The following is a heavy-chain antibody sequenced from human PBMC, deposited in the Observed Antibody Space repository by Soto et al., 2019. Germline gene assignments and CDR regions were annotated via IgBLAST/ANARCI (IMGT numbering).Heavy chain of an antibody. Sequence: ASVKVSCKASGYTFTDYYMHWVRQAPGQGLEWMGWINPNSGGTNYAQKFRGWVTMTRDTSVSTAYMELSRLRSDDTAVYYCARDQDYGDYVGKSYYFDYWGQ. CDR3: ARDQDYGDYVGKSYYFDY. J-gene: IGHJ4*02. V-gene: IGHV1-2*04. CDR2: INPNSGGT. D-gene: IGHD4-17*01. CDR1: GYTFTDYY.